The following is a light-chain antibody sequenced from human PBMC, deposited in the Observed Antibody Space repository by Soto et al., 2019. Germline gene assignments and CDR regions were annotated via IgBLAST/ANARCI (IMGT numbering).Light chain of an antibody. J-gene: IGKJ4*01. CDR1: QSISSW. V-gene: IGKV1-5*01. CDR2: DAS. CDR3: QQYNSYSGLT. Sequence: DIQMTQSPSTLSASVGDRVTITCRASQSISSWVAWYQQKPGKAPKLLIYDASSLESGVPSRFIGSGSGTEFTLTSSSLQPDDFATYYCQQYNSYSGLTFGGGTKVEIK.